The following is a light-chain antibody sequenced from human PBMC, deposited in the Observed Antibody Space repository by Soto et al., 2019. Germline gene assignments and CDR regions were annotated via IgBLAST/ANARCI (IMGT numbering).Light chain of an antibody. CDR3: SSYPAAAPVL. V-gene: IGLV2-14*01. J-gene: IGLJ2*01. CDR2: EVS. CDR1: SSDVGNYDY. Sequence: SVLTQPAAVSGSPGQSITISCTGTSSDVGNYDYVSWYQQYPGKVPKLMIYEVSNRPSGVSNRFSGSKSGNTASLTISGLQAEDEADYFCSSYPAAAPVLFGGGTKVTVL.